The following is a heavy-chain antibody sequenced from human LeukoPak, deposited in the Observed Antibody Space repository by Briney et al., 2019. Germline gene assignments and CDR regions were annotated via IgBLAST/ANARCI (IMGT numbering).Heavy chain of an antibody. CDR2: ISAYNGNT. V-gene: IGHV1-18*04. J-gene: IGHJ4*02. CDR3: ARAKEKAWAYDSSGYYYVY. Sequence: ASVKVSCKASGYTFTSYYMHWVRQAPGQGLEWMGWISAYNGNTNYAQKLQGRVTMTTDTSTSTAYMELRSLRSDDTAVYYCARAKEKAWAYDSSGYYYVYWGQGTLVTVSS. D-gene: IGHD3-22*01. CDR1: GYTFTSYY.